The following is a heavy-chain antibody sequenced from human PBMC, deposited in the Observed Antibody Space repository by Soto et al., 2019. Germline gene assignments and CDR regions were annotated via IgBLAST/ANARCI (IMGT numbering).Heavy chain of an antibody. CDR3: ELGTFDY. Sequence: QVQLVESGGGVVQPGRSLRLSCAASGFTCSSYAMHWVRQAPGKGLELVAVISYDGSNKYYADSVKGRLTISRDNSKDTLYLKMNSLRAEDTAVYYCELGTFDYLGQGTLVTVSS. V-gene: IGHV3-30*14. D-gene: IGHD7-27*01. CDR2: ISYDGSNK. CDR1: GFTCSSYA. J-gene: IGHJ4*02.